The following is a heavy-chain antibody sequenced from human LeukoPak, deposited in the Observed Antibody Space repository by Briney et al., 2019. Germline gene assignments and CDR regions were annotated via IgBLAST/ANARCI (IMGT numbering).Heavy chain of an antibody. J-gene: IGHJ4*02. D-gene: IGHD6-13*01. Sequence: GGSLRLSCAASGFTFSSYGMHWVRQAPGKGLEWVAFIRYEGSNKYYADSVKGRFTISRDNSKNTLYLQMNSLRAEDTAVYYCAKDPRSILYFDYWGQGTLVTVSS. CDR1: GFTFSSYG. CDR2: IRYEGSNK. V-gene: IGHV3-30*02. CDR3: AKDPRSILYFDY.